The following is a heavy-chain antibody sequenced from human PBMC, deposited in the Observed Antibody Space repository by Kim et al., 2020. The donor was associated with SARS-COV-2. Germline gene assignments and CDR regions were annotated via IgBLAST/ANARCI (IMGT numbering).Heavy chain of an antibody. J-gene: IGHJ4*02. V-gene: IGHV1-24*01. CDR1: GYTLTELS. CDR2: FDPEDGET. Sequence: ASVKVSCKVSGYTLTELSMHWVRQAPGKGLEWMGGFDPEDGETIYAQKFQGRVTMTEDTSTDTAYMELSSLRSEDTAVYYCLVLGDLLRTHDYWGQGTLVTVSS. CDR3: LVLGDLLRTHDY. D-gene: IGHD3-16*01.